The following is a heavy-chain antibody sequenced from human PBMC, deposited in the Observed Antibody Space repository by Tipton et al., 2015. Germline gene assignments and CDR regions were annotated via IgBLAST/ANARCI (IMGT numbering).Heavy chain of an antibody. J-gene: IGHJ5*02. CDR1: GYTFNNYG. D-gene: IGHD3-16*01. V-gene: IGHV1-18*01. CDR2: ITSYNAYT. CDR3: ARVGGGRPPLHLGGLAP. Sequence: QLVQSGAEVKKPGASVKVSCKTSGYTFNNYGITWVRQAPGQGLEWMGWITSYNAYTNYAQKLQGRVTMTTDTSTSTVYMELRSRRSAATPIYGCARVGGGRPPLHLGGLAPWGQGPLVPV.